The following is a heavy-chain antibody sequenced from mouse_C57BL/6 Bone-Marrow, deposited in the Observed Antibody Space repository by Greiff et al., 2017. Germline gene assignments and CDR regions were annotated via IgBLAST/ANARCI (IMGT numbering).Heavy chain of an antibody. J-gene: IGHJ2*01. CDR2: IDPETGGT. D-gene: IGHD2-4*01. CDR3: TREIYYDYDPDY. V-gene: IGHV1-15*01. CDR1: GYTFTDYE. Sequence: VKLMESGAELVRPGASVTLSCKASGYTFTDYEMHWVKQTPVHGLEWIGAIDPETGGTAYNQKFKGKAILTADKTSSTAYMELLSLTSEDSAVYYCTREIYYDYDPDYWGRGTTITVSS.